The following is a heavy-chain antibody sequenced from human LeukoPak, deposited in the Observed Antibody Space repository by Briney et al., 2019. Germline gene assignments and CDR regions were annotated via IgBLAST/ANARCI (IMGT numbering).Heavy chain of an antibody. CDR1: GFTVSSNY. V-gene: IGHV3-53*04. Sequence: PGGSLRLSCAASGFTVSSNYMSWVRQSPGKGLEWVSVIYSGGSTYYADSVKGRFTISRHNSKNTLYLQMNSLRAEDTAVYYCARFKRGHRFDPWGQGTLVTVSS. CDR3: ARFKRGHRFDP. CDR2: IYSGGST. D-gene: IGHD3-10*01. J-gene: IGHJ5*02.